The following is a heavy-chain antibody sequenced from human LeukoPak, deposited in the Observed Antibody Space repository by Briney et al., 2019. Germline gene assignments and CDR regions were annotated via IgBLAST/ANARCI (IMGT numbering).Heavy chain of an antibody. J-gene: IGHJ6*02. V-gene: IGHV1-69*01. D-gene: IGHD3-9*01. CDR1: GGTFVSYA. Sequence: ASVKVSCKASGGTFVSYAISWVRQAPGQGLEWMGGIIPIFGTANYAQKFQGRVTITADESTSTAYMELSSLRSEDTAVYYCATCPEVDYYYYYGMDVWGQGTTVTVSS. CDR3: ATCPEVDYYYYYGMDV. CDR2: IIPIFGTA.